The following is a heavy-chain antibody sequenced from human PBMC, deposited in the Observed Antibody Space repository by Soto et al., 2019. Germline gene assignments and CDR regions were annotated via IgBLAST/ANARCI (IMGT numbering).Heavy chain of an antibody. CDR2: IYYSGST. Sequence: PSETLSLTCTVSGGSISSGVYYWSWIRQHPGKGLEWIGYIYYSGSTYYNPSLKSRVTISVDTSKNQFSLKLSSVTAADTAVYYCARGSDYGVFLQHWGQGTLVTVSS. CDR1: GGSISSGVYY. V-gene: IGHV4-31*03. D-gene: IGHD4-17*01. J-gene: IGHJ1*01. CDR3: ARGSDYGVFLQH.